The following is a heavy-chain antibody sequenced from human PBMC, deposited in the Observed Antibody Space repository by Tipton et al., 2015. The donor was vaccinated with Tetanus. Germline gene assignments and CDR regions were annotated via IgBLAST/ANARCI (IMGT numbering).Heavy chain of an antibody. D-gene: IGHD2-15*01. J-gene: IGHJ6*04. CDR2: VGTSASNT. V-gene: IGHV3-23*01. Sequence: SLRLSCVASGFTFSNYAFNWVRQAPGKGLEWVSSVGTSASNTYYADSVKGRCTISRDNSKNTVVLHVTSLRGEDTAVYYCARRGCRGGSCYISPTSGMDVWGKGTTVPVSS. CDR1: GFTFSNYA. CDR3: ARRGCRGGSCYISPTSGMDV.